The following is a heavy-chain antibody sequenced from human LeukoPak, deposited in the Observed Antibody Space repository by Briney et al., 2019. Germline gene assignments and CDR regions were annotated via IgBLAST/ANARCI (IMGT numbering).Heavy chain of an antibody. D-gene: IGHD1-26*01. CDR3: ARKRGVGVDTNAFDM. Sequence: ASVKVSCKASGFTITGDYMHWVRQAPGQGLEWMGWINPNNDGSVYAQKFQGRVTMTRDTSINTAYMELYRLKSDDTAVYYCARKRGVGVDTNAFDMWGQGTMVTVSS. CDR1: GFTITGDY. CDR2: INPNNDGS. J-gene: IGHJ3*02. V-gene: IGHV1-2*02.